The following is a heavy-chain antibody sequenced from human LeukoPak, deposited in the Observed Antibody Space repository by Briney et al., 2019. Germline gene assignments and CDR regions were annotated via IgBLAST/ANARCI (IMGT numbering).Heavy chain of an antibody. Sequence: SETLSLTCTVSGGPISSYYWSWIRQPPGKGLEWIGYIYYSGSTNYNPSLKSRVTISVDTSKNQFSLKLSSVTAADTAVYYCARATKGTSDFDYWGQGTLVTVSS. D-gene: IGHD2-2*01. J-gene: IGHJ4*02. CDR2: IYYSGST. V-gene: IGHV4-59*01. CDR3: ARATKGTSDFDY. CDR1: GGPISSYY.